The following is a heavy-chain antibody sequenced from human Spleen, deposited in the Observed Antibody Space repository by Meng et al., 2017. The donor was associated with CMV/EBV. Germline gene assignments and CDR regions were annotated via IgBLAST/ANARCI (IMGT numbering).Heavy chain of an antibody. CDR3: AKEGVGGFDY. J-gene: IGHJ4*02. CDR2: ISWNSGNI. V-gene: IGHV3-9*01. D-gene: IGHD3-16*01. CDR1: GFTFDDYA. Sequence: GGSLRLSCAASGFTFDDYAIHWVRQAPGKGLEWVSGISWNSGNIGYADSVKGRFTISRDNAKNSLFLQRNSLRDEDTALYYCAKEGVGGFDYWGQGTLVTVSS.